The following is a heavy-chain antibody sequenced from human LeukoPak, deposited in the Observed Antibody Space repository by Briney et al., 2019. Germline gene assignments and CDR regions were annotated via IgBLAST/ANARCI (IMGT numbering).Heavy chain of an antibody. CDR3: ATKGYCRSSSCYSAFDY. Sequence: SGTLSLTCAVSGGSISSSNWWSWVRQPPGQGLEWIGEIYHSGSTNYNPSLKSRVTISVDKSKNQFSLKLSSVTAADTAVYYCATKGYCRSSSCYSAFDYWGQGILVTVSS. CDR2: IYHSGST. J-gene: IGHJ4*02. V-gene: IGHV4-4*02. CDR1: GGSISSSNW. D-gene: IGHD2-15*01.